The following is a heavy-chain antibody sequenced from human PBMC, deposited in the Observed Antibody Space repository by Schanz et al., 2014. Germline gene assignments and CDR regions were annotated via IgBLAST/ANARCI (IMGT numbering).Heavy chain of an antibody. CDR2: ISGSGGST. CDR3: AKELRPGTERPRGNFDY. Sequence: EVQVVESGGGLVQPGGSLRLSCEASGFTLTSYALTWVRQAPGKGLEWVAGISGSGGSTDYADSVKGRFIIPRDNSKNTLYLQMNSLRAEDTAVYYCAKELRPGTERPRGNFDYWGQGTRVTVSS. D-gene: IGHD6-13*01. V-gene: IGHV3-23*04. J-gene: IGHJ4*02. CDR1: GFTLTSYA.